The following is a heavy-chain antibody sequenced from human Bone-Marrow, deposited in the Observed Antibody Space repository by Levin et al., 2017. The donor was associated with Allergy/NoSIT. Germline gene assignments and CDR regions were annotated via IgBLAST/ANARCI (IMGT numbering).Heavy chain of an antibody. J-gene: IGHJ4*02. V-gene: IGHV3-48*03. CDR1: GPSFSTFE. D-gene: IGHD3-10*01. CDR3: AKLFGFITM. CDR2: ISSTGSTI. Sequence: GESLKISCAASGPSFSTFEMNWVRQAPGKGLEWISYISSTGSTIYYADSVKGRFTISRDNAKNSLFLQMNSLRAEDTAVYYCAKLFGFITMWGQGTLVTVSS.